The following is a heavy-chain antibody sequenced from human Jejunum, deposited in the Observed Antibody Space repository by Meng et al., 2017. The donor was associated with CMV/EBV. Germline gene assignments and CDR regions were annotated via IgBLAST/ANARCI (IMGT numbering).Heavy chain of an antibody. J-gene: IGHJ5*02. CDR2: VHHSGST. CDR3: ARDSYSHGSGSYNWFDL. V-gene: IGHV4-59*01. CDR1: ASITSYS. D-gene: IGHD3-10*01. Sequence: ASITSYSWSWIRQPPGKGLEWIGFVHHSGSTNYNPSLKSRLTMSVETSKNQFSLTLSSVTAADTAVYYCARDSYSHGSGSYNWFDLWGQGTLVTVSS.